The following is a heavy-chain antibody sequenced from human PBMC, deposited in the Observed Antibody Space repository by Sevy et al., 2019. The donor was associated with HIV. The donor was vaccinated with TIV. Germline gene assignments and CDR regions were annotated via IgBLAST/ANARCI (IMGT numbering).Heavy chain of an antibody. CDR1: GFSLSHHA. V-gene: IGHV3-30-3*01. D-gene: IGHD5-18*01. CDR3: ARDRGARTTAILYHFDH. Sequence: GGSLRLSCGASGFSLSHHAMHWVRQTPDKGLQWVASVSYDGGDKVYADSVEGRFTIQRDNSKNTLYLQMTSLRSEDTAVYYCARDRGARTTAILYHFDHWGQGTLVTVSS. CDR2: VSYDGGDK. J-gene: IGHJ4*02.